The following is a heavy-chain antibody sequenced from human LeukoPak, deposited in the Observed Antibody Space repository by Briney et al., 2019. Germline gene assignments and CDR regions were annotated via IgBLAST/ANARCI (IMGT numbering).Heavy chain of an antibody. D-gene: IGHD6-13*01. Sequence: GGSLRLSCAASGFTFSSYAMSRLRQAPGKGLEWVSAISGSGGSTYYADSVKGRFTISRDNSKNTLYLQMNSLRAEDTAVYYCAKETTAIAAAGTEFDYWGQGTLVTVSS. V-gene: IGHV3-23*01. CDR1: GFTFSSYA. CDR2: ISGSGGST. CDR3: AKETTAIAAAGTEFDY. J-gene: IGHJ4*02.